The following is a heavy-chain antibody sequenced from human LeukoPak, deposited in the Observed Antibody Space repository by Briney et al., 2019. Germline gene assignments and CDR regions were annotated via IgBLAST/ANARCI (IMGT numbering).Heavy chain of an antibody. V-gene: IGHV4-34*01. J-gene: IGHJ6*03. D-gene: IGHD2-15*01. CDR2: INHSGST. CDR1: GGSFSGYY. Sequence: SETLSLTCAVYGGSFSGYYWSWIRQPPGKGLEWIGEINHSGSTNYNPSLKSRVTISVETSKNQFSLKLSSVTAADTAVYYCARSVEGYCSGGSCYSYYYYMDVWGKGTTVTVSS. CDR3: ARSVEGYCSGGSCYSYYYYMDV.